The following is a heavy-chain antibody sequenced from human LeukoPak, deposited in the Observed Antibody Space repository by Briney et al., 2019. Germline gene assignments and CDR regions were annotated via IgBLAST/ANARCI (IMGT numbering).Heavy chain of an antibody. CDR2: IYSGGST. J-gene: IGHJ4*02. Sequence: GGSLRLSCAASGFIVSSNYMSWVRQAPGKGLEWVSVIYSGGSTYYADSVKGRFTISRDSSKNTLYLQMDSLRAEDTAVYYCARQYCSGGRCSLGYFDYWGQGTLVTVSS. CDR3: ARQYCSGGRCSLGYFDY. V-gene: IGHV3-53*01. D-gene: IGHD2-15*01. CDR1: GFIVSSNY.